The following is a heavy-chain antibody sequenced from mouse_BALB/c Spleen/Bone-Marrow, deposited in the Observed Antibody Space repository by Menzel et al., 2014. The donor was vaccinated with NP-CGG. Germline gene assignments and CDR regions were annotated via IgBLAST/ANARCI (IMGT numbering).Heavy chain of an antibody. J-gene: IGHJ3*01. CDR2: ISYDGSN. Sequence: EVKLMESGPGLVKPSQSLSLPCSVTGYSITSGYYWNWIRQFPGNTLEWMGYISYDGSNNHNPSLKNRISITRDTSKNQFFLKLNSVTTEDTATYYCARGFITTVVPFAYWGQGTLVTVSA. CDR3: ARGFITTVVPFAY. V-gene: IGHV3-6*01. CDR1: GYSITSGYY. D-gene: IGHD1-1*01.